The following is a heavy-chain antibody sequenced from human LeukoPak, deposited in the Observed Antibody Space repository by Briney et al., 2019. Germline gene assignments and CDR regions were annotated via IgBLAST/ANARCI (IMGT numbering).Heavy chain of an antibody. CDR1: GFTFSSYA. CDR3: ARTYYYDSSGYYPI. CDR2: ISYDGSNE. J-gene: IGHJ3*02. D-gene: IGHD3-22*01. V-gene: IGHV3-30-3*01. Sequence: GGSLRLSCAASGFTFSSYAMHWVRQAPGKGLEWVAVISYDGSNEYYADSVKGRFTISRDNSKNTLYLQMNSLRAEDTAVYYCARTYYYDSSGYYPIWGQGTMVTVSS.